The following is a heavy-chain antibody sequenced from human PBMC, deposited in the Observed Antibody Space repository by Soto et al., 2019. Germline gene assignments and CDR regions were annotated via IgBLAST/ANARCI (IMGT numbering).Heavy chain of an antibody. CDR1: GFTFSSYS. Sequence: GGSLRLSCAASGFTFSSYSMSWVRQAPGKGLEWVSSISSSSSYIYYADSVKGRFTISRDNAKNSLYLQMKSLRAEDTAVYYCARVRYCSGGSCSGYFDYWGQGTLVTVSS. CDR3: ARVRYCSGGSCSGYFDY. V-gene: IGHV3-21*01. D-gene: IGHD2-15*01. J-gene: IGHJ4*02. CDR2: ISSSSSYI.